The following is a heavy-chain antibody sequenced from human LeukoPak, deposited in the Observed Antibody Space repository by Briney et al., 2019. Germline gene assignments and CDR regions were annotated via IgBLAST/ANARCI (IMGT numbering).Heavy chain of an antibody. D-gene: IGHD3-22*01. CDR1: GYSISSGYY. Sequence: TSETLSLTCTVSGYSISSGYYWGWIRQPPGKGLEWIGSIYHSGSTYYNPSLKSRVTISVDTSKNQFSLKLSSVTAADTAVYYCARDERGAYDSSGYYRFWGQGTLVTVSS. CDR2: IYHSGST. CDR3: ARDERGAYDSSGYYRF. V-gene: IGHV4-38-2*02. J-gene: IGHJ4*02.